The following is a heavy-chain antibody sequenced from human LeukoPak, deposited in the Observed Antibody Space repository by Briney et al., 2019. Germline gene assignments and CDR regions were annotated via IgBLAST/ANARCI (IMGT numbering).Heavy chain of an antibody. V-gene: IGHV3-21*01. CDR2: ISSSSSYT. CDR3: ARVSSIAAAGTYDY. D-gene: IGHD6-13*01. Sequence: PGGSLRLSCAASGFTFSSYTMGWVRQAPGKGLEWVSYISSSSSYTNYADSVKGRFTISRDNAKNSLYLQMNSLRAEDTAVYYCARVSSIAAAGTYDYWGQGTLVTVSS. CDR1: GFTFSSYT. J-gene: IGHJ4*02.